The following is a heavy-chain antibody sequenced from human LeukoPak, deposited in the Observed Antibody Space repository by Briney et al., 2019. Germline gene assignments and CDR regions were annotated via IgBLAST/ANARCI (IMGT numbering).Heavy chain of an antibody. CDR2: MNPNSGNT. Sequence: ASVKVSCKASGYTFTSYDINWVRQATGQGLEWMGWMNPNSGNTGYAQKFQGGVTMTRNTSISTAYMELSSLRSEDTAVYYCARAPSMVRGETRKNWFDPWGQGTLVTVSS. V-gene: IGHV1-8*01. D-gene: IGHD3-10*01. CDR1: GYTFTSYD. CDR3: ARAPSMVRGETRKNWFDP. J-gene: IGHJ5*02.